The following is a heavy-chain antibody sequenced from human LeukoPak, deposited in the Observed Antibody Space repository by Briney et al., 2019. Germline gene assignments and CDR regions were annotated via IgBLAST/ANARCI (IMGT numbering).Heavy chain of an antibody. J-gene: IGHJ4*02. CDR1: GFTFSTYA. Sequence: PGGSLRLSCAASGFTFSTYAMSWVRQAPGKGLEWVSAICGSDGSRYYADSVKGRFTISRDKSKNTLYVQMNSLRADDTAVYYCTKDASYAREFDNSGFFIDWGQGTLVTVSS. D-gene: IGHD3-22*01. V-gene: IGHV3-23*01. CDR2: ICGSDGSR. CDR3: TKDASYAREFDNSGFFID.